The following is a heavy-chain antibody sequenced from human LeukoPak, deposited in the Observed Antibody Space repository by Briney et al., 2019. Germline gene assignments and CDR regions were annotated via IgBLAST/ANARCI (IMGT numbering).Heavy chain of an antibody. CDR1: VFTFSGSP. V-gene: IGHV3-73*01. CDR3: TRGSQSDYYYGMDV. Sequence: GGSLRLSCAASVFTFSGSPMQWVRQASGKGQEWVGRIRSRTNTYATAYAASVKGRFTISRDDSKNTAYLQMNSLKTEDTAVYYCTRGSQSDYYYGMDVWGQGTTVTVSS. J-gene: IGHJ6*02. CDR2: IRSRTNTYAT.